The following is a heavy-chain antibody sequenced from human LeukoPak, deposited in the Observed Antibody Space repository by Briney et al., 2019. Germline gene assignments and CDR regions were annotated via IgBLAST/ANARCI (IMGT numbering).Heavy chain of an antibody. CDR1: GFTFDDYA. J-gene: IGHJ6*03. V-gene: IGHV3-20*04. D-gene: IGHD2-2*01. CDR3: ARGGQYQLPHYYYMDV. Sequence: GGSLRLFCVASGFTFDDYAMHWVRQAPGKGLEWVSGINWNGGSTGYADSVKGRFTISRDNAKNSLYLQMNSLRAEDTALYYCARGGQYQLPHYYYMDVWGKGTTVTVSS. CDR2: INWNGGST.